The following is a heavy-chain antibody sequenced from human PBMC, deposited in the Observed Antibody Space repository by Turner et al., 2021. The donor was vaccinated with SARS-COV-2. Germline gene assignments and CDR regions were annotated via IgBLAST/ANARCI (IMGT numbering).Heavy chain of an antibody. CDR3: AKGPDIVATIWGTLFSGTFDY. CDR2: NSGSGGST. V-gene: IGHV3-23*01. CDR1: VLSFSSYA. D-gene: IGHD5-12*01. J-gene: IGHJ4*02. Sequence: EVQLLESGGGLVQPGGSLRLSCAASVLSFSSYAISWVRQAPGKGVEWVSANSGSGGSTYYADSVKGRFTISRDNSKNTLYLQMNSLRAEDTAVYYCAKGPDIVATIWGTLFSGTFDYWGQGTLVTVSS.